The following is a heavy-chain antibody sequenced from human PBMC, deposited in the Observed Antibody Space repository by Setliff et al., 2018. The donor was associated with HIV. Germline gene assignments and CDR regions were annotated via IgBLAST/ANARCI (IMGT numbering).Heavy chain of an antibody. V-gene: IGHV1-3*01. CDR2: INAGNGDT. Sequence: ASVKVSCKASGYTFTNYAMHWVRQAPGQRLEWMGWINAGNGDTKYSQKFQGRVTMTRDTSISTAYMELSSLTSEDTAVYYCARMEYDVRGRAPNWFDPWGPGTLVTVSS. J-gene: IGHJ5*02. D-gene: IGHD2-8*01. CDR3: ARMEYDVRGRAPNWFDP. CDR1: GYTFTNYA.